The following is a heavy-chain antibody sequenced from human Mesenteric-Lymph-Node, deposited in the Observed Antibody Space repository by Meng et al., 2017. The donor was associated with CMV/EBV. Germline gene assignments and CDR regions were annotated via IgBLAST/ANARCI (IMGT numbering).Heavy chain of an antibody. CDR2: IYYSGST. CDR1: ISSGGYY. Sequence: ISSGGYYWSWIRQHPGTGLEWIGYIYYSGSTYYNPSLKSRVTISVDTSKNQFSLKLSSVTAADTAVYYCARETAGYCSSTSCSDSQPWGQGTLVTVSS. J-gene: IGHJ5*02. V-gene: IGHV4-31*02. CDR3: ARETAGYCSSTSCSDSQP. D-gene: IGHD2-2*01.